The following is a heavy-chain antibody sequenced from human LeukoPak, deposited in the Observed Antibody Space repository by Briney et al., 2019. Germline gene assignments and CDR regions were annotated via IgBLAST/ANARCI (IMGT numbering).Heavy chain of an antibody. Sequence: ASVKVSCKASGYTFTSYYMHWVLQAPGQGLEWMGIINPSGGSTSYAQKFQGRVTMTRDTSTSTVYMELSSLRSEDTAVYYCARDAGNFDWLRTIDYWGQGTLVTVSS. V-gene: IGHV1-46*01. J-gene: IGHJ4*02. CDR1: GYTFTSYY. CDR3: ARDAGNFDWLRTIDY. D-gene: IGHD3-9*01. CDR2: INPSGGST.